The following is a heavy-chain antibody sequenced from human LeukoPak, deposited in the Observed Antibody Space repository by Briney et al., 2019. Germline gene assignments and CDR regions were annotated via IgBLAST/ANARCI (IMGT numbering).Heavy chain of an antibody. CDR3: VPKGNEGY. J-gene: IGHJ4*02. V-gene: IGHV3-64D*06. CDR1: GFRFIAYA. CDR2: ISPNGDNT. D-gene: IGHD1-1*01. Sequence: GGSLRLSCSASGFRFIAYAMHWVRQAPGKGLEYVSAISPNGDNTYYADSVRGRFSISRDNTKNTLYLQMNSLRPEDTAVYYCVPKGNEGYWGQGTLVTVSS.